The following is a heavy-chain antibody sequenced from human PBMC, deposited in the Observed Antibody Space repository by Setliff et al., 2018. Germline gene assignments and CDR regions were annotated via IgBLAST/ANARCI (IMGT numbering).Heavy chain of an antibody. CDR2: IKNKVNTFST. D-gene: IGHD2-2*01. Sequence: PGGSLRLSCAASGFTFGDHFMDWVRQPPGKGLEWVGRIKNKVNTFSTQYAASVNGRFSISRDDSKSSLYLQMNSLKSEDTAVYYCARVGYCDGPTCYPFDYWGQGTLVTVSS. J-gene: IGHJ4*02. CDR3: ARVGYCDGPTCYPFDY. CDR1: GFTFGDHF. V-gene: IGHV3-72*01.